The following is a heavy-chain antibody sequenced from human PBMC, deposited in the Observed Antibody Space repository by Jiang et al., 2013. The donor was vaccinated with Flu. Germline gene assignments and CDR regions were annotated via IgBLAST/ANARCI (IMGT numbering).Heavy chain of an antibody. J-gene: IGHJ4*02. CDR1: GYTFSDYA. V-gene: IGHV7-4-1*02. CDR3: ARDRGRGYDFWSGYRHKDFDY. CDR2: INTNTGNP. D-gene: IGHD3-3*01. Sequence: QSGSELKKPGASVKVSCKASGYTFSDYALNWVRQAPGQGLEWMGWINTNTGNPTYAQDFTGRFVFSLDTSVSTAYLQISSLKAEDTAMFYCARDRGRGYDFWSGYRHKDFDYWGQGTLVTVSS.